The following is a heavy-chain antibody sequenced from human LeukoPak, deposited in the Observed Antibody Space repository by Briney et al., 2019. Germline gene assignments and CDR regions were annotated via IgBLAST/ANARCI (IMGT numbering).Heavy chain of an antibody. Sequence: PSETLSLTCSVSGGSLSSSGYYWGWNRQPPGKGLEWIGNIYETGSTNYNPSLKSRVTISVDTSKNQFSLKLSSVTAADTAVYYCVRPDDNSFDFWGQGTMVTVSS. CDR3: VRPDDNSFDF. CDR1: GGSLSSSGYY. CDR2: IYETGST. J-gene: IGHJ3*01. D-gene: IGHD3-9*01. V-gene: IGHV4-39*01.